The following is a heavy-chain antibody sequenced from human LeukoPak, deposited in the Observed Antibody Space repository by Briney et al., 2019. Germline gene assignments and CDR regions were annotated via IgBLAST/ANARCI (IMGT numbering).Heavy chain of an antibody. Sequence: SETLSLTCTVSGGSISSYYWSWIRQPPGKGLEWIGYIYYSGSTNYNPPLKSRVTISVDTSKTQFSLKLSSVTAADTAVYYCAWGNGDFDYWGQGTLVTVSS. D-gene: IGHD7-27*01. CDR1: GGSISSYY. CDR2: IYYSGST. J-gene: IGHJ4*02. V-gene: IGHV4-59*08. CDR3: AWGNGDFDY.